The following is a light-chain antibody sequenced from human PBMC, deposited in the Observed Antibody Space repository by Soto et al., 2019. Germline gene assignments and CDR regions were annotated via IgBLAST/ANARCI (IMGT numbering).Light chain of an antibody. CDR2: DVS. V-gene: IGKV3-15*01. CDR1: ETVSTN. CDR3: QQYGSSPRT. Sequence: ETVLTQSPATLSVSPGERVTLSCRASETVSTNLAWYQQRPGQAPRLLIYDVSTGATGIPARFSGRRSGTEFTLTISRLEPEDFAVYYCQQYGSSPRTFGQGTKVDIK. J-gene: IGKJ1*01.